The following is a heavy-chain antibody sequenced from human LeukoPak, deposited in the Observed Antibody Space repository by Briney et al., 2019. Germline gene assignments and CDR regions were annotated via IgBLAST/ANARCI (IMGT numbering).Heavy chain of an antibody. CDR3: ANGDGFDY. V-gene: IGHV3-7*01. Sequence: GGSLRLSCATSGFTFSTYWMSWVRQAPGKGLEWVANIKQDGSETYYADSVKGRFTIFRDNAKNSLYLQMDSLRVEDTAVYYWANGDGFDYWGQGTLVIVSS. D-gene: IGHD5-24*01. J-gene: IGHJ4*02. CDR2: IKQDGSET. CDR1: GFTFSTYW.